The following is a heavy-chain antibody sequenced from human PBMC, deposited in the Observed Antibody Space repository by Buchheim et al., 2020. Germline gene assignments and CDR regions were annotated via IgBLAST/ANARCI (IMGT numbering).Heavy chain of an antibody. V-gene: IGHV3-23*01. CDR3: AKNRDGSDWYFWDY. J-gene: IGHJ4*02. D-gene: IGHD6-19*01. CDR1: GFTFSNYA. CDR2: IRGSGGHT. Sequence: EVQLLESGGGLVQPGGSLRLSCAASGFTFSNYAMGWVRQAPGKGLEWVSAIRGSGGHTYYGDSVKGRFTISRDNSQNTLYLQMNSLRAEDTAIYYCAKNRDGSDWYFWDYWGQGAL.